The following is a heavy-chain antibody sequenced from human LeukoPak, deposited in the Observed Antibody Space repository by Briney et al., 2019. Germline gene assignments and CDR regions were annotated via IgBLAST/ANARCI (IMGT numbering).Heavy chain of an antibody. Sequence: PSETLSLTCAVSGGSISSSNWWSWVRQPPGKGLEWIGEIYHSGSTNYNPSLKSRVTISVDKSKNQFSLKLSSVTAADTAVYYCARGVFGYYGSGSYYKVPYYYYGMDVWGQGTTVTVSS. CDR1: GGSISSSNW. J-gene: IGHJ6*02. V-gene: IGHV4-4*02. CDR3: ARGVFGYYGSGSYYKVPYYYYGMDV. CDR2: IYHSGST. D-gene: IGHD3-10*01.